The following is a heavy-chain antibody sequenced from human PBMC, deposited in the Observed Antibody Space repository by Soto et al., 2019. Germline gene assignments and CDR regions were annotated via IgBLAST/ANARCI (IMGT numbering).Heavy chain of an antibody. CDR3: ARDGITGTFWFDY. J-gene: IGHJ4*02. CDR2: IWYVGSNK. Sequence: ESGGGVVQPGRSLRLSCAASGFTFSSYGMHWVRQAPGKGLEWVAVIWYVGSNKYYADSVKGRFTISRDNSKNTLYLQMNSLRAEDTAVYYCARDGITGTFWFDYWGQGTLVTVSS. V-gene: IGHV3-33*01. CDR1: GFTFSSYG. D-gene: IGHD1-20*01.